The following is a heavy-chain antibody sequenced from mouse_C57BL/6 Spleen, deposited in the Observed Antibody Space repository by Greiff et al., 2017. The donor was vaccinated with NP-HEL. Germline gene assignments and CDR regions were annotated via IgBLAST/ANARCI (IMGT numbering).Heavy chain of an antibody. V-gene: IGHV1-82*01. Sequence: QVTLKESGPELVKPGASVKISCKASGYAFSSSWMNWVKQRPGKGLEWIGRIYPGDGDTNYNGKFKGKATLTADKSSSTAYMQLSSLTSEDSAVYFCASITTVVAQGYWGQGTTLTVSS. CDR1: GYAFSSSW. D-gene: IGHD1-1*01. J-gene: IGHJ2*01. CDR2: IYPGDGDT. CDR3: ASITTVVAQGY.